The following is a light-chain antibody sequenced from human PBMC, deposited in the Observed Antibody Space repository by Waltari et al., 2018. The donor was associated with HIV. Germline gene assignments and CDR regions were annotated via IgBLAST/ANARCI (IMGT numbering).Light chain of an antibody. Sequence: QSVLTQPPSASGTPGQRVTISCSGSSSNIGSNAVNWYQQLPGTAPKLRIYSNNQRPSGVPDRFSGSKSGTSASLAISGLQSDDGADYYCAAWDDSLNDSYVFGPGTKVTVL. CDR2: SNN. V-gene: IGLV1-44*01. J-gene: IGLJ1*01. CDR3: AAWDDSLNDSYV. CDR1: SSNIGSNA.